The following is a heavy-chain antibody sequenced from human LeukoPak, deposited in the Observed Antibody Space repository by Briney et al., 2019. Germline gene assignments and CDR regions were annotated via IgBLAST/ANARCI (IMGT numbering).Heavy chain of an antibody. CDR3: ASSDGKYFQH. CDR2: ISAYNGNT. V-gene: IGHV1-18*01. J-gene: IGHJ1*01. CDR1: GYTFVSYG. D-gene: IGHD1-1*01. Sequence: ASVKVSCKASGYTFVSYGISWVRQAPGQGLEWMGWISAYNGNTNYAQKLQGRVTMTTDTYTSTTYMELRSLRSDDTAVYYCASSDGKYFQHWGQGTLVTVSS.